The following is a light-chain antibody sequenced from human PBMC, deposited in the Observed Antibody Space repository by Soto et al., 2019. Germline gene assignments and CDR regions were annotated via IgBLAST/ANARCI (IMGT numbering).Light chain of an antibody. J-gene: IGKJ1*01. CDR1: QSISGW. Sequence: DIQMTQSPSTLSASVGDRVTITCRASQSISGWLAWYQQKPGKAPKLRIYKASSLESGVPSRFSGSGSGTEFTLSISSLQPDDFATYYCQEYNTYTTWTFGQGTKVEIK. CDR2: KAS. CDR3: QEYNTYTTWT. V-gene: IGKV1-5*03.